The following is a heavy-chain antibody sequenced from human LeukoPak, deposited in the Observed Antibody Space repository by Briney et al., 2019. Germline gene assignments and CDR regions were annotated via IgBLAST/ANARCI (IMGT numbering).Heavy chain of an antibody. CDR1: GFSFSSYG. J-gene: IGHJ6*04. CDR3: AKDGHQYYYYGMDV. CDR2: ISYDGSNK. Sequence: GGSLRLSCAASGFSFSSYGMHWVRQAPGKGLEWVAVISYDGSNKYYADYVKGRFTISRDNSKNTLYLQMNSLRAEDTAVYYCAKDGHQYYYYGMDVWGKGTTVTVSS. V-gene: IGHV3-30*18.